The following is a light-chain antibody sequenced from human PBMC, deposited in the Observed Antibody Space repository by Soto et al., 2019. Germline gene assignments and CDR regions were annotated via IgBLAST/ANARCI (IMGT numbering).Light chain of an antibody. CDR1: QSVSITY. V-gene: IGKV3-20*01. Sequence: EMVLTQSPGNLSLSPGERATLSCRASQSVSITYLAWYQQKPGQAPRLLIYGASSRATGIPDRFSGSGSGTDFTLTISRLEPEDFAVYYCQHYGSLVLTFGGGTKVEIK. J-gene: IGKJ4*01. CDR2: GAS. CDR3: QHYGSLVLT.